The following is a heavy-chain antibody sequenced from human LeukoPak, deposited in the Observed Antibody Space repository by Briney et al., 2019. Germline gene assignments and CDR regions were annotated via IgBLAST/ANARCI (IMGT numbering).Heavy chain of an antibody. CDR1: GGSISSSSYY. CDR2: IYYSGST. CDR3: ARHDYSNAFDI. V-gene: IGHV4-39*01. D-gene: IGHD4/OR15-4a*01. J-gene: IGHJ3*02. Sequence: KSSETLSLTCTVSGGSISSSSYYWGWIRQPPGKGLEWIGSIYYSGSTYYNPSLKSRVTISVDTSKNQFSLKLSSVTAADTAVYYCARHDYSNAFDIWGQGTMVTVSS.